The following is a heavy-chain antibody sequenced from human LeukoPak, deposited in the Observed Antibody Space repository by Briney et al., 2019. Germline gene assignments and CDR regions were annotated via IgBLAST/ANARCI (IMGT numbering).Heavy chain of an antibody. CDR1: GFTFSSYA. D-gene: IGHD4-17*01. CDR3: AKDLGDYVFGY. V-gene: IGHV3-23*01. Sequence: PGASLRLSCAASGFTFSSYAMSWVRQAPGKGLEWVSAISGSGGSTYYADSVKGRFTVSRDNSKNTLHLQMNSLRAEDTAVYYCAKDLGDYVFGYWGQGTLVTVSS. CDR2: ISGSGGST. J-gene: IGHJ4*02.